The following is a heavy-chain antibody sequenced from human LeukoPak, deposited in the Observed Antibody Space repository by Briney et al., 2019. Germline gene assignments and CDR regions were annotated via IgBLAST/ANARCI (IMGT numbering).Heavy chain of an antibody. D-gene: IGHD2/OR15-2a*01. CDR3: AKDFGIYDTTTDY. Sequence: GGSLRLSCAASGFTFSTYSMNSVRQAPGKGLEWVSSISSSGNYMYYADSVKGRFTISRDNSKNTLYLQMNSLRVEDTAVYYCAKDFGIYDTTTDYWGQGTLVTVSS. J-gene: IGHJ4*02. CDR1: GFTFSTYS. CDR2: ISSSGNYM. V-gene: IGHV3-21*01.